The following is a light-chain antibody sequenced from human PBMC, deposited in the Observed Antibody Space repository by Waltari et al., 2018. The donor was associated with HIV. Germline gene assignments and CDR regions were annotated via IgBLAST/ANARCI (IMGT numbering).Light chain of an antibody. Sequence: QSVLPPPPSTSGTPGQKVTISSTGTSSHIGTNNVNSYQKLPGTAPKLLIYKNDQRPSGVPDRFSGSKSGASASLAIIGLRSGDEGDYYCAGWDESLSGVIFGGGTKLSVL. CDR2: KND. V-gene: IGLV1-47*01. CDR1: SSHIGTNN. CDR3: AGWDESLSGVI. J-gene: IGLJ2*01.